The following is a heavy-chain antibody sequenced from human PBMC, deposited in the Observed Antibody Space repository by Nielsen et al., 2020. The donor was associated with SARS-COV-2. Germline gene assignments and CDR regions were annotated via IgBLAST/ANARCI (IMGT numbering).Heavy chain of an antibody. J-gene: IGHJ4*02. Sequence: ASVKVSCKASGGTLGNYGINWVRQAPGKGLEWMGGFDPEDGETIYAQKFLGTVTMTRDPSTSTVYMELSSLRSDDTAVYYCARDSSGTYRRVDYWGQGTLVTVSS. CDR2: FDPEDGET. V-gene: IGHV1-24*01. CDR3: ARDSSGTYRRVDY. CDR1: GGTLGNYG. D-gene: IGHD3-22*01.